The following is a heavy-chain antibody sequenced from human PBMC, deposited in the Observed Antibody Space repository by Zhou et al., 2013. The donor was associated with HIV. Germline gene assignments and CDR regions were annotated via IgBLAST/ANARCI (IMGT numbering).Heavy chain of an antibody. CDR2: ISAYNGNT. V-gene: IGHV1-18*01. Sequence: QVQLVQSGAEVKKPGASVKVSCKASGYTFTSYGISWVRQAPGQGLEWMGWISAYNGNTNYAQKLQGRVTMTTDTSTSTAYMELRSLRSDDTAVYYCARLSLSPLGLGEIYYYYMDVWGKGTTVTVSS. CDR3: ARLSLSPLGLGEIYYYYMDV. CDR1: GYTFTSYG. J-gene: IGHJ6*03. D-gene: IGHD6-6*01.